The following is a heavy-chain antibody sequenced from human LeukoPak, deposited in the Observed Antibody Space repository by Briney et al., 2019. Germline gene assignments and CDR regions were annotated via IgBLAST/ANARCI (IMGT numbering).Heavy chain of an antibody. Sequence: KPSETLSLTCAVYGGSFSGYYWSWIRQPPGRGLEWIGEINHSGSTNYNPSLKSRVTISVDTSKNQFSLKLSSVTAADTAVYYCAGSGGFSSWVDYWGQGTPVTVSS. CDR2: INHSGST. CDR1: GGSFSGYY. D-gene: IGHD6-13*01. V-gene: IGHV4-34*01. CDR3: AGSGGFSSWVDY. J-gene: IGHJ4*02.